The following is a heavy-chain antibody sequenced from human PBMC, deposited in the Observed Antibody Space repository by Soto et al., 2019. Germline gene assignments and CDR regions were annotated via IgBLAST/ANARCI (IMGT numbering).Heavy chain of an antibody. CDR2: IITLFGPA. D-gene: IGHD4-17*01. J-gene: IGHJ4*02. V-gene: IGHV1-69*01. CDR3: AREVGYGDFSAALLD. CDR1: GGTFSSHS. Sequence: VQLMQSGAEVKQPGSSVKVSCKASGGTFSSHSINWVRQAPGQGLEWMGGIITLFGPANYAQNFQGRVTITADQSTSTAYMELNSLRSDDTAVYYCAREVGYGDFSAALLDWGQGTLVTVSS.